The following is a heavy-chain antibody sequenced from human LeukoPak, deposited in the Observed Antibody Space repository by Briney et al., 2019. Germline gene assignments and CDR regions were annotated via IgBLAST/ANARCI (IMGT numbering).Heavy chain of an antibody. J-gene: IGHJ4*02. CDR3: ASTTPGIAAAGDNFDY. Sequence: SETLSLTCTVSGGSISSGDYYWSWIRQPPGKGLEWIGYIYYSGSTYYNPSLKSRVTISVDTSKNQFSLKLSSVTAADTAVYYCASTTPGIAAAGDNFDYWGQGTLVTVSS. D-gene: IGHD6-13*01. CDR2: IYYSGST. V-gene: IGHV4-30-4*01. CDR1: GGSISSGDYY.